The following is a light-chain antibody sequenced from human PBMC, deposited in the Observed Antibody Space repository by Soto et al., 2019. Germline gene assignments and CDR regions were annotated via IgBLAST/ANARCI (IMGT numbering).Light chain of an antibody. J-gene: IGLJ3*02. V-gene: IGLV1-44*01. Sequence: QSVLTQPRSASGTPGQRVTISCSGSNSNIGRNTVNWYQQLPGTAPKLLIYKNNQRPSGVPDRFSGSKSGTSASLAISGLQSEDEADYYCVAWDDSLSGPHWVFGGGTKLTVL. CDR1: NSNIGRNT. CDR2: KNN. CDR3: VAWDDSLSGPHWV.